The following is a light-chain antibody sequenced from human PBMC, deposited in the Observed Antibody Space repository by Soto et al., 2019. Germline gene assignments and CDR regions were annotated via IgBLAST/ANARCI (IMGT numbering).Light chain of an antibody. CDR2: RDT. V-gene: IGLV3-9*01. Sequence: SYELTQPLSVSVALGQTARITCGADNIGGKHVHWYQQKPGQAPVLVIHRDTKRPSGIPERFSGSNSGNPATLIISTAQAGGEADYYCQVWDSSNVIFGGGTKLTVL. J-gene: IGLJ2*01. CDR3: QVWDSSNVI. CDR1: NIGGKH.